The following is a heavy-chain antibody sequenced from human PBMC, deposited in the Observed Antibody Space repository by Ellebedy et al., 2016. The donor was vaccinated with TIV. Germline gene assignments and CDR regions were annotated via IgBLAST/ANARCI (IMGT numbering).Heavy chain of an antibody. CDR3: SRGVRGVVPAGILDN. CDR1: GFTFSSYA. CDR2: ISGTGLSM. D-gene: IGHD2-2*01. J-gene: IGHJ4*02. Sequence: GESLKISXAASGFTFSSYAMTWVRQAPGKGLEWVSTISGTGLSMYYADSVKGRFTISRDNSKNTLSLQMNSLRAEDTALYYCSRGVRGVVPAGILDNWGQGALVTVSS. V-gene: IGHV3-23*01.